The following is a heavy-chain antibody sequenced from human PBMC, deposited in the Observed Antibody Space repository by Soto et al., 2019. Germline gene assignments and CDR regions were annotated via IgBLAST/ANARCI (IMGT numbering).Heavy chain of an antibody. Sequence: QVQLQQWGAGLLKPSETLSLTCAVYGGSFSGYYWSWIRQPPGKGLEWIGEINHSGSTNYNPSLKSRVTISVDTSKNQFSLKLSSVTAADTAVYYCARVSGIAARLGFGWFDPWGQGTLVTVSS. CDR3: ARVSGIAARLGFGWFDP. J-gene: IGHJ5*02. CDR2: INHSGST. D-gene: IGHD6-6*01. CDR1: GGSFSGYY. V-gene: IGHV4-34*01.